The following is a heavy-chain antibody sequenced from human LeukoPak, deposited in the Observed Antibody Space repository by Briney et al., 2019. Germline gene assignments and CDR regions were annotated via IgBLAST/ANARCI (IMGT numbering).Heavy chain of an antibody. J-gene: IGHJ6*02. V-gene: IGHV3-7*01. CDR2: IKQDGSEK. Sequence: GGSLRLFCAASGFTFSSYWMSWVRQAPGKGLEWVANIKQDGSEKYYVDSVKGRFTISRDNAKNSLYLQMNSLRAEDTAVYYCARDYDFWSGYYYYYGMDVWGQGTTVTVSS. CDR1: GFTFSSYW. D-gene: IGHD3-3*01. CDR3: ARDYDFWSGYYYYYGMDV.